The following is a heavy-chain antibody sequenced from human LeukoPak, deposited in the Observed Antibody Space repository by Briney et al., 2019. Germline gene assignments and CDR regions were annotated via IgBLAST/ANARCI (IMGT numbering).Heavy chain of an antibody. Sequence: GESLKISCKTSGYIFSDYWIGWVRQTPGKVLEWVAVTYPAESDARYSPPFQGHATISVDTSISTAYLQWNNLKASDTAIYYCARGKAWKDYWGQGTLVTVSS. V-gene: IGHV5-51*01. CDR3: ARGKAWKDY. D-gene: IGHD1-1*01. CDR1: GYIFSDYW. CDR2: TYPAESDA. J-gene: IGHJ4*02.